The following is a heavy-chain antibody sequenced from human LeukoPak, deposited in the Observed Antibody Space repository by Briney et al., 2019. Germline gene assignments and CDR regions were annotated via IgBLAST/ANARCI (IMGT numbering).Heavy chain of an antibody. CDR1: GFSFSNHG. J-gene: IGHJ4*02. CDR3: AREATWGQWYFDH. D-gene: IGHD6-19*01. Sequence: GGSLRLPCVASGFSFSNHGMHWVRQAPGKGLEWVSVITSDGGAKFYADSVKGRFTLSRDNPKNMFFLQMNLLTVEDTAIYYCAREATWGQWYFDHWGQGTPVTVSS. CDR2: ITSDGGAK. V-gene: IGHV3-30*03.